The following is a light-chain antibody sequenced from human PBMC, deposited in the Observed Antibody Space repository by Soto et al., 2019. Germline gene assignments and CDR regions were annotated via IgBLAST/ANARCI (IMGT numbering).Light chain of an antibody. J-gene: IGKJ1*01. CDR2: GAS. CDR3: LQSGSTRT. Sequence: EIVLTQSPGTLSLSPGERATLSCRASQSVSSSYLAWYQQKPGQAPKVLIYGASSRASGIPDRFSGSGSGTDFTLTISRLEPEDFAVYYGLQSGSTRTCGQGTKVDIK. CDR1: QSVSSSY. V-gene: IGKV3-20*01.